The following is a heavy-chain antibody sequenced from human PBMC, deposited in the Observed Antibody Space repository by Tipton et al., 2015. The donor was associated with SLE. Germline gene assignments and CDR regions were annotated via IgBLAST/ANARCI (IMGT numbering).Heavy chain of an antibody. D-gene: IGHD1-7*01. J-gene: IGHJ3*02. CDR2: IYHSGST. V-gene: IGHV4-30-2*01. Sequence: TLSLTCAVSGGSISSGGYSWSWLRQPPGQGLEWIGYIYHSGSTYYNPSLKSRVTISADRPKNQFSLKLSAVTAADTAVYYCARGVYGGTPGAFDIWGQGTMVTVSS. CDR3: ARGVYGGTPGAFDI. CDR1: GGSISSGGYS.